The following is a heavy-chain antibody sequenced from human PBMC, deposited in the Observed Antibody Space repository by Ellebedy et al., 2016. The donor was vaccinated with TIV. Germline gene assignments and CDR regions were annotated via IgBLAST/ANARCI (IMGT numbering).Heavy chain of an antibody. CDR1: GGSISSSDFY. J-gene: IGHJ2*01. V-gene: IGHV4-39*02. D-gene: IGHD2-15*01. Sequence: MPSETLSLTCTVSGGSISSSDFYWGWIRQPPGMGLEWIGTIYSGGSTYYNPSLQSRVTISVDTSKNHFSLRLSSVTAADTAVYYCARPLVVAAQRSPRSGQYFDLWGRGTLVTVSS. CDR2: IYSGGST. CDR3: ARPLVVAAQRSPRSGQYFDL.